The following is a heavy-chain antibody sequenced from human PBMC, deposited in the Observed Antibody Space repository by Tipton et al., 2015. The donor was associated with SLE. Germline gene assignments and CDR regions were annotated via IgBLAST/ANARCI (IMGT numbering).Heavy chain of an antibody. Sequence: TLSLTCTVSGGSISTYFWSWIRQPPGKGLEWIGYIYYSGSTNYNPSLKSRVTISVDKSKNQFSLKLISVTAADTAVYYCARQGIMASAGLGYWGQGTLVTVSS. CDR1: GGSISTYF. J-gene: IGHJ4*02. V-gene: IGHV4-59*08. CDR3: ARQGIMASAGLGY. CDR2: IYYSGST. D-gene: IGHD6-13*01.